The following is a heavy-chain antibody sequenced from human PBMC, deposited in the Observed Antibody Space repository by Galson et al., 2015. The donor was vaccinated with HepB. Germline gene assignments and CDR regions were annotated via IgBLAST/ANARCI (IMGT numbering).Heavy chain of an antibody. V-gene: IGHV3-21*01. CDR1: GFTFSSYS. D-gene: IGHD5-12*01. J-gene: IGHJ3*02. Sequence: LRLSCAASGFTFSSYSMNWVRQAPGKGLEWVSSISSSSSYIYYADSVKGRFTISRDNAKNSLYLQMSSLRAEDTAVYYCARELGYDDFDIWGQGTLVTVSS. CDR3: ARELGYDDFDI. CDR2: ISSSSSYI.